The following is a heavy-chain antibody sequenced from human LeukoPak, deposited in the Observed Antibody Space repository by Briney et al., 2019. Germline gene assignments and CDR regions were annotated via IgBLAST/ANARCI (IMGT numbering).Heavy chain of an antibody. V-gene: IGHV3-30*18. CDR1: GFTFSSYA. CDR3: AKDTDSRRWVDY. D-gene: IGHD1-26*01. Sequence: GGSLRLSCAASGFTFSSYAMSWVRQAPGKGPEWVAAISHDEITTYYADSVKGRFTISRDNFKNTVYLQMNSLRVEDTAVYYCAKDTDSRRWVDYWGQGTQVAVSS. J-gene: IGHJ4*02. CDR2: ISHDEITT.